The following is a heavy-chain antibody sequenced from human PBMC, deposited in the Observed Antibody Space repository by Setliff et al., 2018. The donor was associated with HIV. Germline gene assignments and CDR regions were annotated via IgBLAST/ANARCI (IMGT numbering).Heavy chain of an antibody. CDR1: GGPFGVYR. D-gene: IGHD3-10*01. CDR2: IDSSGTT. V-gene: IGHV4-4*07. CDR3: ARDRHSSGLGSYGS. Sequence: PSETLSLTCTISGGPFGVYRWSWIRQSAGRGLEWIGRIDSSGTTDYKPSLKGRVAISVDTSRNQFSLRVTSVTAADTAVYFCARDRHSSGLGSYGSWGPGILVTVSS. J-gene: IGHJ5*02.